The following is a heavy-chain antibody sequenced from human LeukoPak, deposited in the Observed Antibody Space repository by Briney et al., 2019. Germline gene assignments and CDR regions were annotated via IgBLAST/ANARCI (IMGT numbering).Heavy chain of an antibody. CDR3: ARQGRHNFEY. V-gene: IGHV3-7*01. CDR1: GFTFSNYW. J-gene: IGHJ4*02. Sequence: GGSLGLSCAASGFTFSNYWMSWVRQAPGKGLERVANIKEDGSEKYYVGSLMGRFTISRDNAKNSLHLQMNSLRAEDTAVYYCARQGRHNFEYWGRGALVTVSS. CDR2: IKEDGSEK.